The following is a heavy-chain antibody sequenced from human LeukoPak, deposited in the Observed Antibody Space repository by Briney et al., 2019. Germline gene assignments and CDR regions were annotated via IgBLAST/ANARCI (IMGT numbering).Heavy chain of an antibody. D-gene: IGHD6-6*01. CDR2: MNPNSGNT. CDR3: ARGAGRSSAYYYYYYYMDV. V-gene: IGHV1-8*03. Sequence: GASVKVPCKASGYTFTSYDINWVRQATGQGLEWMGWMNPNSGNTGYAQKFQGRVTITRNTSISTAYMELSSLRSEDTAVYYCARGAGRSSAYYYYYYYMDVWGKGTTVTVSS. CDR1: GYTFTSYD. J-gene: IGHJ6*03.